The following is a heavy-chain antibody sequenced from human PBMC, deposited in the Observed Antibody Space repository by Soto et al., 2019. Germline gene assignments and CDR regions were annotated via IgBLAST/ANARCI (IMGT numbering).Heavy chain of an antibody. CDR1: GYTLTELS. V-gene: IGHV1-24*01. Sequence: ASVKVSCKVSGYTLTELSMHWVRQAPGKGLEWMGGFDPEDGETIYAQKFQGRVTMTEDTSTDTAYMELSSLRSEDTAVYYCATPFSHYCSSTSCHNYWGQGTLVTAPQ. CDR2: FDPEDGET. J-gene: IGHJ4*02. D-gene: IGHD2-2*02. CDR3: ATPFSHYCSSTSCHNY.